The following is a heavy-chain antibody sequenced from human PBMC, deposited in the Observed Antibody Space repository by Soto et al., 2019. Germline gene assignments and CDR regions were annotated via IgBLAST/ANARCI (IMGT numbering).Heavy chain of an antibody. Sequence: GGSLRLSCAASGFTFSTYAMNWVRQAPGKGLEWVSGISGSGDSTYYADSVKGRFTVSRDNSKNTLYLQMNSLRAEDTAVFYCAKERSSGWSFDYWGQGALVTVSS. V-gene: IGHV3-23*01. CDR2: ISGSGDST. D-gene: IGHD6-19*01. CDR1: GFTFSTYA. J-gene: IGHJ4*02. CDR3: AKERSSGWSFDY.